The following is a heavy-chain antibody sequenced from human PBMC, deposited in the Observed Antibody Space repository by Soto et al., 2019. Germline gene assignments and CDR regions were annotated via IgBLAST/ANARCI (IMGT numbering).Heavy chain of an antibody. CDR3: AKDLSYCDSSGCDY. Sequence: GGSLRLSCAASGFTFSSYAMSWVRQAPGKGLEWVSAISGSGGSTYYADSVKGRFTISRDNSKNTLYLQMNSLRAEDTAVYYCAKDLSYCDSSGCDYWGQGTLVTVSS. J-gene: IGHJ4*02. CDR2: ISGSGGST. CDR1: GFTFSSYA. D-gene: IGHD3-22*01. V-gene: IGHV3-23*01.